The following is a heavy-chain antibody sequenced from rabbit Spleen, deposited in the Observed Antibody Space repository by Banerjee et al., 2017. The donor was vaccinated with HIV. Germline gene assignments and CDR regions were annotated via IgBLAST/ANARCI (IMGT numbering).Heavy chain of an antibody. V-gene: IGHV1S40*01. CDR2: INAVTGKA. CDR1: GFTLSSYY. J-gene: IGHJ4*01. D-gene: IGHD1-1*01. CDR3: ARDLVGVIGWNFNL. Sequence: QQLVESGGGLVKPGASLTLTCKASGFTLSSYYMNWVRQAPGKGLEWIACINAVTGKAVYASWAKGRFTISSTSSTTVTLQMTSLTAADTATYFCARDLVGVIGWNFNLWGPGTLVTVS.